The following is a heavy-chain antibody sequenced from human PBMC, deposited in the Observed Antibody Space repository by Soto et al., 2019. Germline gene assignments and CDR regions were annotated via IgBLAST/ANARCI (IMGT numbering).Heavy chain of an antibody. D-gene: IGHD3-10*01. CDR3: ARAPSMVRGLIVYYYGMDV. J-gene: IGHJ6*02. CDR2: ISYDGSNK. CDR1: GFTFSSYA. V-gene: IGHV3-30-3*01. Sequence: QVQLVESGGGVVQPGRSLRLSCAASGFTFSSYAMHWVRQAPGKGLEWVAVISYDGSNKYYADSVKGRFTISRDNSKNTLYLQMNSLRAEDTAVYYCARAPSMVRGLIVYYYGMDVWGQGTTVTVSS.